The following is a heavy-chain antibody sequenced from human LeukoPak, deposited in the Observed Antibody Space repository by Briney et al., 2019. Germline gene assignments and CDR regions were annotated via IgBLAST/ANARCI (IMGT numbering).Heavy chain of an antibody. CDR2: IIPIFGTA. J-gene: IGHJ5*02. CDR3: ALERAVGATIPWFDP. Sequence: SVKVSCKASGGTFSSYAISWVRQAPGQGLEWMGGIIPIFGTANYAQKFQGRVTIAADESTSTAYMELSSLRSEDTAVYYCALERAVGATIPWFDPWGQGTLVTVSS. CDR1: GGTFSSYA. D-gene: IGHD1-26*01. V-gene: IGHV1-69*13.